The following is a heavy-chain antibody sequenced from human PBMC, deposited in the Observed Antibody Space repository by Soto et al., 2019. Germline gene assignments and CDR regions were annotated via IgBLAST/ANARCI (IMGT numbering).Heavy chain of an antibody. Sequence: QVQLQESGPGLVKPSQTLSLTCTVSGGSISSGDYYWSWIRQPPGKGLEGIGYIYYSGSTYYNPSLKRRVTISVDTSKSQFSLKLSSVTAADTAVYYCARVVVAATDAFDIWGQGTMVTVSS. V-gene: IGHV4-30-4*01. CDR3: ARVVVAATDAFDI. CDR2: IYYSGST. D-gene: IGHD2-15*01. J-gene: IGHJ3*02. CDR1: GGSISSGDYY.